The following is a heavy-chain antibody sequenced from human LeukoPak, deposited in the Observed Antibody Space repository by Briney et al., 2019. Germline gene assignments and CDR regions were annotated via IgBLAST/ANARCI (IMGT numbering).Heavy chain of an antibody. J-gene: IGHJ4*02. CDR1: GFTFSSYS. V-gene: IGHV3-21*04. D-gene: IGHD3-16*01. CDR2: ISFSGSYI. CDR3: AGYVWGTTWDY. Sequence: GGSLRLSCAASGFTFSSYSMNWVRQAPGKGLEWVSSISFSGSYIYYADSLKGRITISRDNAKNTLYLQMNSLRAEDTAVYYCAGYVWGTTWDYWGQGTLVTVSS.